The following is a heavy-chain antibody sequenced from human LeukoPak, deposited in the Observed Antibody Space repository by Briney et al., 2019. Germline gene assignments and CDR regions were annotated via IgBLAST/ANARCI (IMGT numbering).Heavy chain of an antibody. CDR1: GFTFSSYW. V-gene: IGHV3-7*03. CDR3: GRGMDV. Sequence: GGSLRLSCAASGFTFSSYWMSWVRQAPGKGLEWVANIKQDGSEKYYVDSVKGRFTISRDNGENLLHLQMNSLRVEDTAVYYCGRGMDVWGQGITVTVSS. J-gene: IGHJ6*02. CDR2: IKQDGSEK.